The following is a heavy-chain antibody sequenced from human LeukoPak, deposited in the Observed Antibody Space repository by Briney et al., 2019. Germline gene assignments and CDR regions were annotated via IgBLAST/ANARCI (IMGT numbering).Heavy chain of an antibody. V-gene: IGHV4-59*01. J-gene: IGHJ4*02. CDR3: AREGKLTGYFGGLGFNY. D-gene: IGHD6-19*01. CDR2: IDYSGST. Sequence: AKPSETLSLTCTVSGGSISSYYWSWIRQPPGRGLEWVGNIDYSGSTIYNPALKSRVTVSVDTSKNQFSLNLTSVTAADTAVYYCAREGKLTGYFGGLGFNYWGQGILVTVSS. CDR1: GGSISSYY.